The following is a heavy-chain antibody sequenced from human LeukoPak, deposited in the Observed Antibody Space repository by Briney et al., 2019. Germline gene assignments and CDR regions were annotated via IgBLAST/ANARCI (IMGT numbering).Heavy chain of an antibody. CDR3: AKPPITIFGVAPYGMDV. D-gene: IGHD3-3*01. Sequence: GGSLRLSCAASGYTLSNYAMTWVRQAPGKGLEWVSAISGRGGSTYYADSVKGRFTISRDNSKNTLYLQMNSLRAEDTAVYFCAKPPITIFGVAPYGMDVWGPGTTVTVSS. CDR2: ISGRGGST. V-gene: IGHV3-23*01. J-gene: IGHJ6*02. CDR1: GYTLSNYA.